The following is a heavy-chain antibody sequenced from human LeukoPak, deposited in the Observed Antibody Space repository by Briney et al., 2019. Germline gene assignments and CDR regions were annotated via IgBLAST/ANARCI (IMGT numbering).Heavy chain of an antibody. Sequence: SETLSLTCTVSGGSVSSGSYYWSWIRQPPGKGLEWIGYVYYYGGTNYNPSLKSRVTISVDTSKNQFSLKLTSVTAADTAVYYCARRVGTRDWYFDLWGRGTLVTVSS. CDR1: GGSVSSGSYY. D-gene: IGHD1-14*01. CDR3: ARRVGTRDWYFDL. V-gene: IGHV4-61*01. J-gene: IGHJ2*01. CDR2: VYYYGGT.